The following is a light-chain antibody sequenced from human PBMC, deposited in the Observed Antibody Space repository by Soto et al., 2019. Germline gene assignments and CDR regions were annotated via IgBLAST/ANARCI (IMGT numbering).Light chain of an antibody. CDR1: SSNIGSNY. V-gene: IGLV1-47*01. Sequence: QSVLTQPPSASGTPGQRVTISCSGSSSNIGSNYVYWYQQLPGTAPKLLIYRNNQRPSGVPDRFSGSKSGTSASLAIIGLRSEDEADYYCAAWDDSLSGRFVFGTGTKLTVL. J-gene: IGLJ1*01. CDR3: AAWDDSLSGRFV. CDR2: RNN.